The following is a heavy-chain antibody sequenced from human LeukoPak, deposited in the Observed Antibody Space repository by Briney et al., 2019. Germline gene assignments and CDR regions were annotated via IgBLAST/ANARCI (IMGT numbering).Heavy chain of an antibody. Sequence: GGSLRLSCAASGFTFSSYAMSWVRQAPGKGLEWVSAISGSGGSTCYADSVKGRFTISRDNSKNTLYLQMNSLRAEDTAVYYCAKVVSSTSVCYDYWGQGTLVTVSS. D-gene: IGHD2-2*01. J-gene: IGHJ4*02. CDR1: GFTFSSYA. CDR3: AKVVSSTSVCYDY. V-gene: IGHV3-23*01. CDR2: ISGSGGST.